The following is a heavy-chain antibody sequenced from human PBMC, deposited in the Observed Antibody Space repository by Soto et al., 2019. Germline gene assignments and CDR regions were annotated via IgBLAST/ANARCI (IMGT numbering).Heavy chain of an antibody. J-gene: IGHJ4*02. CDR1: GGTFSSYA. CDR2: IIPIFGTA. Sequence: QVQLVQSGAEVKKPGSSVKVSCKASGGTFSSYAISWVRQAPGQGLEWMGGIIPIFGTANYAQKFQGRVTITADESTSTAYMEGSSLRSEDTAVYYCARDERGVVDTARAPLGYWGQGTLVTVSS. D-gene: IGHD5-18*01. CDR3: ARDERGVVDTARAPLGY. V-gene: IGHV1-69*01.